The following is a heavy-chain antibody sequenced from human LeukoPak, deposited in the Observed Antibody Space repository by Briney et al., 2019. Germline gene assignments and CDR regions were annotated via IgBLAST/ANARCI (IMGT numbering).Heavy chain of an antibody. Sequence: SETLSLTCAVYGESFSGNYWSWIRQSPGKGLEWVGEINHSGSTSYNPSLKSRVTMSVDTSKNQSSLKLSSVTAADTAVYYCARRGSASTLDYWGQGTLVTVSS. CDR3: ARRGSASTLDY. CDR2: INHSGST. J-gene: IGHJ4*02. D-gene: IGHD2-2*01. V-gene: IGHV4-34*01. CDR1: GESFSGNY.